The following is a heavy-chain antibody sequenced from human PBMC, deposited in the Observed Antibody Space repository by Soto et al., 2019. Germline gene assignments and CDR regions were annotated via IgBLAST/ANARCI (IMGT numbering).Heavy chain of an antibody. CDR1: GFTFSSYA. J-gene: IGHJ6*03. CDR2: ISGSGGST. V-gene: IGHV3-23*01. Sequence: EVQLLESGGGLVQPGGSLRLSCAASGFTFSSYAMSWVRQAPGKGLEWVSAISGSGGSTYYADSVKGRFTISRDNSKNTLYLQMNSLRAEDTAVYYCAKRPTTAAPRSMWTSNYYYMDVWGKGTTVTVSS. D-gene: IGHD2-15*01. CDR3: AKRPTTAAPRSMWTSNYYYMDV.